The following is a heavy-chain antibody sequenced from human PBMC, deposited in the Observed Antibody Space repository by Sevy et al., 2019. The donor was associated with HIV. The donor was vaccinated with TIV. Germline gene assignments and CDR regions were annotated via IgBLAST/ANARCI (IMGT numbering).Heavy chain of an antibody. D-gene: IGHD1-26*01. J-gene: IGHJ5*02. V-gene: IGHV3-21*01. CDR1: GFVFSNFA. Sequence: GGSLRLSCAASGFVFSNFAMNLVRQAPGKGLEWVSFISGSSNYIYYADSVRGRFTISRDNAKNSLYLQVNSLRAEDTAVYFCARDGKGWDLLNSWGQGTLVTVSS. CDR3: ARDGKGWDLLNS. CDR2: ISGSSNYI.